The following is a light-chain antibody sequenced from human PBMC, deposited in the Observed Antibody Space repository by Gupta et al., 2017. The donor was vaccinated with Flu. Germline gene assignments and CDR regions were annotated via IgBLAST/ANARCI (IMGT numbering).Light chain of an antibody. CDR3: QSKKTSRGHWV. CDR2: DKN. J-gene: IGLJ3*02. Sequence: VTIKCTERSSNVGEDYYVRCYQHSPGSPPNLLVFDKNSRRSGVPARFSGSTSGTSASLTSTGLHAEDDADYYWQSKKTSRGHWVFGGGTKLTVL. CDR1: SSNVGEDYY. V-gene: IGLV1-40*01.